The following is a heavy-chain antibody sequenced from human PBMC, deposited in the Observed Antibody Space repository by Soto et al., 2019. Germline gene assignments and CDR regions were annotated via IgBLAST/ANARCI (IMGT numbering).Heavy chain of an antibody. CDR2: ISGSGGST. Sequence: PGGSLRLSCAASGFTFSSYAMSWVRQAPGKGLEWVSAISGSGGSTYYADSVKGRFTISRDNSKNTLYLQMNSLRAEDTAVYYCAKDLLGGPDYGDYEVPNGFDPWGQGTLVTVSS. CDR3: AKDLLGGPDYGDYEVPNGFDP. CDR1: GFTFSSYA. J-gene: IGHJ5*02. V-gene: IGHV3-23*01. D-gene: IGHD4-17*01.